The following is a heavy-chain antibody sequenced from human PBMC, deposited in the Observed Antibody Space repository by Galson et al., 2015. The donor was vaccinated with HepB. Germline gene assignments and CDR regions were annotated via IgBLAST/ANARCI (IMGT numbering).Heavy chain of an antibody. CDR2: INPNGGGT. J-gene: IGHJ6*02. CDR1: GYTFTANY. V-gene: IGHV1-2*02. CDR3: AIRGLIVAISFGASGLDV. D-gene: IGHD2-21*01. Sequence: SVKVSCKASGYTFTANYMHWVRQAPGQGLEWMGWINPNGGGTHYAQKFQGRVTMTRDTSISTAYMELSRLTSDDTAVYYCAIRGLIVAISFGASGLDVWGQGTPVTVSS.